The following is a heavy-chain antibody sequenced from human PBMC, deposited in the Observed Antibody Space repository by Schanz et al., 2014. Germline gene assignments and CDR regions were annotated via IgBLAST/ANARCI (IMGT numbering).Heavy chain of an antibody. V-gene: IGHV3-7*01. CDR2: INQDGSEK. CDR1: GFIFSNSW. J-gene: IGHJ3*02. CDR3: ARGIITMVRGGDVGAFDI. D-gene: IGHD3-10*01. Sequence: EVQLVESGGGLVQPGGSLRLSCAASGFIFSNSWMSWVRQAPGKGLEWVANINQDGSEKYYVDSVKGRFTISRDNAKNSLYLQMNGLRAEDTAVFYCARGIITMVRGGDVGAFDIWGQGTMVTVSS.